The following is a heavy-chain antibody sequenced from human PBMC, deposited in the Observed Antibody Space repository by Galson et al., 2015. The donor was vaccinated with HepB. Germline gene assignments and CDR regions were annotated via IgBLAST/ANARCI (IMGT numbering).Heavy chain of an antibody. Sequence: SVKVSCKASGYTFTSYAMHWVRQAPGQRLEWMGWINAGNGNTKHSQKFQGRVTITRDTSASTAYMELSSLRSEDTAVYYCARDRTTWIQLWPGDYWGQGTLVTVSS. CDR1: GYTFTSYA. CDR3: ARDRTTWIQLWPGDY. D-gene: IGHD5-18*01. J-gene: IGHJ4*02. V-gene: IGHV1-3*01. CDR2: INAGNGNT.